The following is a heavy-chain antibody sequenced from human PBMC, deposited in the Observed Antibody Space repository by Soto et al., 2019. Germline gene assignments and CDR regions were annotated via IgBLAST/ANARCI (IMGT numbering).Heavy chain of an antibody. J-gene: IGHJ3*02. CDR2: TYYRSKWYN. CDR1: GDSVSSNSAA. V-gene: IGHV6-1*01. CDR3: ARGAQWEPRLGAFDI. Sequence: QSQTLSLTCAISGDSVSSNSAAWNWIRQSPSRGLEWLGRTYYRSKWYNDYAVSVKSRITINPDTSKNQFSLQLNSVTPEDTAVYYGARGAQWEPRLGAFDIWGQGTMVTVSS. D-gene: IGHD1-26*01.